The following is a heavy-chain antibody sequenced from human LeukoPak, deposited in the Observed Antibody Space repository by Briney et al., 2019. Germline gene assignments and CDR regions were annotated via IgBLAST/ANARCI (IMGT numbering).Heavy chain of an antibody. CDR1: GGSISSYY. D-gene: IGHD3-10*01. V-gene: IGHV4-59*08. CDR3: ARSRKVRGLDY. Sequence: SETLSLTCTVSGGSISSYYWSWIRQPPGKGLEWIGYIYYSGSTNYNPSLKSRVTISVDTSKNQFSLKLSSVTAADTAVYYCARSRKVRGLDYWGQGTLVTVSS. J-gene: IGHJ4*02. CDR2: IYYSGST.